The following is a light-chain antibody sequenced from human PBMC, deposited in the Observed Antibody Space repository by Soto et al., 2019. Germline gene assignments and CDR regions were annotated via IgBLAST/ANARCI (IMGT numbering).Light chain of an antibody. Sequence: EIVSTQSPGTLSLSPGERATLSCRASQSVSSSYLAWYQQKPGQAPRLLIYGASSRATGIPDRFSGSGSGTDFTLTIGRLEPEDFAVYYCQQFGSSLYTFGQGTKLEIK. CDR1: QSVSSSY. CDR3: QQFGSSLYT. CDR2: GAS. V-gene: IGKV3-20*01. J-gene: IGKJ2*01.